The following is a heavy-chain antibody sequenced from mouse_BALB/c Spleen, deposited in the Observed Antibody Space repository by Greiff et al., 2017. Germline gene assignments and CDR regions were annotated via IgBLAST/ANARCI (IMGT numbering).Heavy chain of an antibody. CDR2: VSYSGST. CDR1: GYSITSDYA. Sequence: DVQLQESGPGLVKPSQSLSLTCTVTGYSITSDYAWNWIRQFPGNKLEWMGYVSYSGSTSYNPSLKSRISITRDTSKNQLFLQLNSVTTEDTATYYCAIFSGAMDYWGQGTSVTVSS. CDR3: AIFSGAMDY. J-gene: IGHJ4*01. V-gene: IGHV3-2*02.